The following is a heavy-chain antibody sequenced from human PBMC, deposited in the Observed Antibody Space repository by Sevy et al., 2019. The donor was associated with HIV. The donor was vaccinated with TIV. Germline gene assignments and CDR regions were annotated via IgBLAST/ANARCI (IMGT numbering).Heavy chain of an antibody. CDR1: GFTFSSAW. D-gene: IGHD5-12*01. V-gene: IGHV3-15*01. J-gene: IGHJ6*02. CDR3: ITDPGYRGYDEEVINYYYYGMDV. Sequence: GGSLRLSCAASGFTFSSAWMSWVRLAPGKGLEWVGRIKSKTDGGTLDYAAPVKGAFTITREDTKNTLNLQMNSLKTEDTPVYYCITDPGYRGYDEEVINYYYYGMDVWGQGTTVTVSS. CDR2: IKSKTDGGTL.